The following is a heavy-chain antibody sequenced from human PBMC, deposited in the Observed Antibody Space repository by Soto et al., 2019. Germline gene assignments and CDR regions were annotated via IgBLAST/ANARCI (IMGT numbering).Heavy chain of an antibody. CDR2: INPSGGST. D-gene: IGHD5-18*01. J-gene: IGHJ6*02. CDR1: GYTFTSYY. Sequence: GASVKVSCKASGYTFTSYYMHWVRQAPGQGLEWMGIINPSGGSTSYAQKFQGRVTMTRDTSTSTVYMELSSLRSEDTAVYYCARDKPIQLWAYYYYYGMDVWGQGTTVTVSS. CDR3: ARDKPIQLWAYYYYYGMDV. V-gene: IGHV1-46*01.